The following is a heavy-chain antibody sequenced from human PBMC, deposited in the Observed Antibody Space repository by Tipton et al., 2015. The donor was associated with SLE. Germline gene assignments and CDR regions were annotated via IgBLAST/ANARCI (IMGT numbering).Heavy chain of an antibody. CDR3: ARRYNWNYKDYFDY. D-gene: IGHD1-7*01. J-gene: IGHJ4*02. Sequence: TLSLTCTVSGGSISSHYWSWIRQPPGKGLEGIGYISYSETTNYNPPLKSRVTISVDTSKNQFSLKLTSVTAADTAVYYCARRYNWNYKDYFDYWGQGTPVTVSS. CDR1: GGSISSHY. CDR2: ISYSETT. V-gene: IGHV4-59*11.